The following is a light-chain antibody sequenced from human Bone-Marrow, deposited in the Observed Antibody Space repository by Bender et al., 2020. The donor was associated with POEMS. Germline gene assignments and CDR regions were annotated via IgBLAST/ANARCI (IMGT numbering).Light chain of an antibody. CDR2: DVS. CDR1: SSDVGGYNY. Sequence: QSALTQPASVSGSPGQSITISCTGTSSDVGGYNYVSWYQQHPGKAPKLMIYDVSKRPSGVPDRFSGSKSGNTASLTISGLQAEDEADYYCCAYAGINTFYVFGTGTKVTVL. J-gene: IGLJ1*01. CDR3: CAYAGINTFYV. V-gene: IGLV2-11*01.